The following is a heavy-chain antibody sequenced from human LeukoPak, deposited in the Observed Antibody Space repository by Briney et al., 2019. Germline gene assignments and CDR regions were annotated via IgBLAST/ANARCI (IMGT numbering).Heavy chain of an antibody. CDR1: GYTFTIYY. D-gene: IGHD6-19*01. Sequence: ASVKVSCKASGYTFTIYYIHWVRQAPGQGLEWMGIINPGGGSTSYAQKFQGRVTMTRDTSTCTIYMELSSLRSEDTAVYYCARDSGYYYYGMDVWGQGTTVTVSS. V-gene: IGHV1-46*01. CDR2: INPGGGST. J-gene: IGHJ6*02. CDR3: ARDSGYYYYGMDV.